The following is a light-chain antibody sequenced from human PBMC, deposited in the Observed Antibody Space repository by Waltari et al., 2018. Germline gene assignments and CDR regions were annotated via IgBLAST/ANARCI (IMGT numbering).Light chain of an antibody. Sequence: EIVLTQSPGTLSLSPGERATLPCRASQSVGRYLAWYQQKPGQAPRLLIYDASTRATGIPDRFSGSGSGTDFSLTISRLESEDFAVYYCQKYVNLPATFGQGTKVEIK. J-gene: IGKJ1*01. CDR3: QKYVNLPAT. CDR1: QSVGRY. CDR2: DAS. V-gene: IGKV3-20*01.